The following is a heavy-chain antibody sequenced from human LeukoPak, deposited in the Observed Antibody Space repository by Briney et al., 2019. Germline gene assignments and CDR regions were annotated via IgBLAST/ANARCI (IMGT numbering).Heavy chain of an antibody. CDR1: GGSISSSSYS. CDR2: IYYSGST. D-gene: IGHD3-10*01. V-gene: IGHV4-39*01. J-gene: IGHJ5*02. Sequence: SETLSLTCTVSGGSISSSSYSWGWIRQPPGKGLEWIGSIYYSGSTYYNPSLKSRVTISVDTSKNQFSLKLSSVTAADTAVYYCARQLLGSWFDPWGQGTLVTVSS. CDR3: ARQLLGSWFDP.